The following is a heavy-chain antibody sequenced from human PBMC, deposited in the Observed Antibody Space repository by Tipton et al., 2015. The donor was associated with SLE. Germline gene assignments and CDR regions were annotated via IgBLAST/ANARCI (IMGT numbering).Heavy chain of an antibody. V-gene: IGHV4-39*07. D-gene: IGHD1-26*01. CDR3: ARGQGGWDFDY. J-gene: IGHJ4*02. CDR1: GGSISSSSYY. Sequence: TLSLTCTVSGGSISSSSYYWGWIRQPPGKGLEWIGSIYHSGSTYYNPSLKSRVTISVDTSKNQFSLKLSSVTAADTAVYYCARGQGGWDFDYWGQGTLVNVSS. CDR2: IYHSGST.